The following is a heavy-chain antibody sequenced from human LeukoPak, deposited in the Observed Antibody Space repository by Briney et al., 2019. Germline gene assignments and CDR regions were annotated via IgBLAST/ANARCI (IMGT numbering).Heavy chain of an antibody. Sequence: SETLSLTCTVSGDSISSYYWNWIRQPAGKGLEWIGRIYTSGTTNYNPSLKSRVTMSVDTSKNQFSLKLSSVTAADTAVYYCARQAYTAYCGGDCYLGGPFDYWGQGTLVTVSS. CDR2: IYTSGTT. CDR3: ARQAYTAYCGGDCYLGGPFDY. J-gene: IGHJ4*02. V-gene: IGHV4-4*07. CDR1: GDSISSYY. D-gene: IGHD2-21*01.